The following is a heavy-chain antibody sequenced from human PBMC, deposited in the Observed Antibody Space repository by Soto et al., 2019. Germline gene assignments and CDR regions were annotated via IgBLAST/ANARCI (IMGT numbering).Heavy chain of an antibody. D-gene: IGHD3-10*01. CDR3: ARLVYDTRLNYMYFDF. CDR2: IFHDGTA. Sequence: SETLSLTCAVSGVSLTSGNWWTWVRQSPQRGLEYIGEIFHDGTANYYPSFERRVAMSVDTSRNQLSLRLTSVTAADTAVYFCARLVYDTRLNYMYFDFWGPGPQVTVSS. CDR1: GVSLTSGNW. J-gene: IGHJ4*02. V-gene: IGHV4-4*02.